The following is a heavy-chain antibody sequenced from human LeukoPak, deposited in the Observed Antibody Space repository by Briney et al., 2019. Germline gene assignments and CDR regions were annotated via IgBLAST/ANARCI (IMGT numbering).Heavy chain of an antibody. Sequence: GGSLRLSCAASGFTFSDYSMNWVRQTPRKGLEWVSCISGSGSYIYYADSVKGRFTISRDNAKNSLHLQVNSLRAEDTAVYYCATKGGDYWGQGTLVTVSS. D-gene: IGHD3-16*01. J-gene: IGHJ4*02. CDR1: GFTFSDYS. CDR2: ISGSGSYI. CDR3: ATKGGDY. V-gene: IGHV3-21*06.